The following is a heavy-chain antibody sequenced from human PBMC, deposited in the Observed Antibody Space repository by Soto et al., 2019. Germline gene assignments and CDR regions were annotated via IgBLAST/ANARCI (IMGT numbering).Heavy chain of an antibody. V-gene: IGHV3-73*01. Sequence: PGGSLRLSCAASGFFFSGSAIHWVRQASGKGLEWVGRIRSKGNNYATEYTASVKGRFTISRDDSKSTAYLQMNSLRAEDTAVYYCARDLPGGSGSSWGQGTLVTVSS. CDR1: GFFFSGSA. CDR2: IRSKGNNYAT. CDR3: ARDLPGGSGSS. D-gene: IGHD3-10*01. J-gene: IGHJ5*02.